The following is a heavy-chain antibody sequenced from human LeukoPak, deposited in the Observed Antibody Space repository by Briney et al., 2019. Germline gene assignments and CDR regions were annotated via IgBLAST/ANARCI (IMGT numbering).Heavy chain of an antibody. J-gene: IGHJ3*02. CDR2: IYHSGST. V-gene: IGHV4-38-2*02. CDR1: GYSISSGYY. D-gene: IGHD3-3*01. CDR3: ARVRLRFLEWLDIDAFDI. Sequence: SETLSLTCTVSGYSISSGYYWGWIRQPPGKGLEWIGSIYHSGSTYYNPSLKSRVTISVDTSKNQFSLKLSSVTAADTAVYYCARVRLRFLEWLDIDAFDIWGQGTMVTVSS.